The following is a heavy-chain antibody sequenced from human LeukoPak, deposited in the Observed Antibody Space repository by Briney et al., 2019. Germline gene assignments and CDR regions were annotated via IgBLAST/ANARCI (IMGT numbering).Heavy chain of an antibody. CDR3: AKGAGYSGHDLSSYFDY. J-gene: IGHJ4*02. CDR1: EFTFSSYA. D-gene: IGHD5-12*01. Sequence: GGSLRLSCAASEFTFSSYAMSWVRQAPGKGLERVSAISGSAGGTYYAASVKGRFTISRDDSKNTLYLLMHSLRAEDTAVYYCAKGAGYSGHDLSSYFDYWGQGILVTVSS. CDR2: ISGSAGGT. V-gene: IGHV3-23*01.